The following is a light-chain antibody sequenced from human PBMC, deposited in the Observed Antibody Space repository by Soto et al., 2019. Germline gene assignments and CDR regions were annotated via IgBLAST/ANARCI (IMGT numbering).Light chain of an antibody. CDR1: QNVVTN. CDR2: GAS. J-gene: IGKJ4*01. CDR3: QHYNNWLGS. Sequence: EIVVTQSPAILSVSPGERVTLSCRASQNVVTNLAWYQQRLGQAPRLLIYGASARAAGVPARFSGSGSGTEFLLTISSLQSEDFAVYYCQHYNNWLGSFGGGAKVEIK. V-gene: IGKV3-15*01.